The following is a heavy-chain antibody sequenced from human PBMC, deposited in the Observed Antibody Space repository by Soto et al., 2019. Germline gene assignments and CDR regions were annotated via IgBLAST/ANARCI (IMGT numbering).Heavy chain of an antibody. D-gene: IGHD6-13*01. Sequence: GGSLRFSCAASGFTFSSYAMHWVRQAPGKGLEWVAVISYDGSNKYYADSVKGRFTISRDNSKNTLYLQMNSLRAEDTAVYYCARVRSSSWYANYYYGMDVWGQGTTVTVSS. CDR3: ARVRSSSWYANYYYGMDV. V-gene: IGHV3-30-3*01. J-gene: IGHJ6*02. CDR2: ISYDGSNK. CDR1: GFTFSSYA.